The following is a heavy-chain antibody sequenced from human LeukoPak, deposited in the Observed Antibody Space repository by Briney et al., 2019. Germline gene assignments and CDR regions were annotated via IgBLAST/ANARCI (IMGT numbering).Heavy chain of an antibody. V-gene: IGHV3-7*01. CDR2: IKEEGSEK. Sequence: GGSLRLSCVVSGFTFSSYWMSWVRQTPGKGLEWVAKIKEEGSEKYYVGSVKGRFTISRDNAKNSLYLQMNSLRADDTAVYYCARGGGYNPDYWGQGTLVTVSS. J-gene: IGHJ4*02. CDR1: GFTFSSYW. D-gene: IGHD1-14*01. CDR3: ARGGGYNPDY.